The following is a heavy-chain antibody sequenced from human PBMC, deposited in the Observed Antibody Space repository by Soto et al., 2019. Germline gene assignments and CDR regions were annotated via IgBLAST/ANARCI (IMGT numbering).Heavy chain of an antibody. V-gene: IGHV1-18*04. Sequence: ASVKVSCKASGYSFTSYGISWVRQAPGQGPEWMGWISGHNGNTNHPQSLQGRVTMTTDTSRNTAYMELRSLRSDDTAVYYCARHRFNYYDNTVYYYFDFWGQGTLVTVSS. CDR3: ARHRFNYYDNTVYYYFDF. CDR2: ISGHNGNT. D-gene: IGHD3-22*01. J-gene: IGHJ4*02. CDR1: GYSFTSYG.